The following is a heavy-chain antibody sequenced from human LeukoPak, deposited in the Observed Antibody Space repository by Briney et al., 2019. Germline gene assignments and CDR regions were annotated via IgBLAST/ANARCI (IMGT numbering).Heavy chain of an antibody. CDR1: GYTFTSYY. CDR3: ARVEPLIFGVDDAFDI. J-gene: IGHJ3*02. CDR2: INPSGGST. Sequence: ASVTVSCKASGYTFTSYYMHWVRQAPGQGLEWMGIINPSGGSTSYAQKFQGRVTMTRDMSTSTVYMELSSLSSEDTAVYYCARVEPLIFGVDDAFDIWGQGTMVTVSS. V-gene: IGHV1-46*01. D-gene: IGHD3-3*01.